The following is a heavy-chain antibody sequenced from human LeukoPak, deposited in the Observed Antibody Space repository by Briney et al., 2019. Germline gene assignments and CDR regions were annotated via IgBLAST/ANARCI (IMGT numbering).Heavy chain of an antibody. CDR1: GFTFSSYG. V-gene: IGHV3-30*18. CDR3: AKDRNLWFGEYDGMDV. Sequence: PGRSLRLSCAASGFTFSSYGMHWVRQAPGKGLERVAVISYDGSNKYYADSVKGRFTISRDNSKNTLYLQMNSLRAEDTAVYYCAKDRNLWFGEYDGMDVWGQGTTVTVSS. D-gene: IGHD3-10*01. CDR2: ISYDGSNK. J-gene: IGHJ6*02.